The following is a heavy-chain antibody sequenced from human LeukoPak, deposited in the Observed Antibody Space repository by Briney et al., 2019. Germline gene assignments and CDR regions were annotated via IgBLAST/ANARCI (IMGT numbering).Heavy chain of an antibody. D-gene: IGHD1-26*01. CDR2: ISGGGGST. CDR1: GFTFTSYS. J-gene: IGHJ4*02. Sequence: GGSLRLSCAASGFTFTSYSMNWVCLAPGKGLEWVSTISGGGGSTYYADSVKGRFTISRDNSKNTLYLQVNSLRAEDTAVYYCAKGGKWDVTPFDYWGQGTLVTVSS. CDR3: AKGGKWDVTPFDY. V-gene: IGHV3-23*01.